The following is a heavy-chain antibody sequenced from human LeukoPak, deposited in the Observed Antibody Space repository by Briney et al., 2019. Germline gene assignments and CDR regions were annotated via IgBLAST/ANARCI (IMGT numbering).Heavy chain of an antibody. Sequence: SVKVSCKASGGTFSSYAISWVRQAPGHGLEWMGGIIPIFGTANYAQKIRGRVTITTEECTSKAHMERSGLIFDVPGLYYCARSLDIVVVPAAHDYYYHYMAVWGKGTTVTVSS. CDR3: ARSLDIVVVPAAHDYYYHYMAV. J-gene: IGHJ6*03. D-gene: IGHD2-2*03. CDR2: IIPIFGTA. V-gene: IGHV1-69*05. CDR1: GGTFSSYA.